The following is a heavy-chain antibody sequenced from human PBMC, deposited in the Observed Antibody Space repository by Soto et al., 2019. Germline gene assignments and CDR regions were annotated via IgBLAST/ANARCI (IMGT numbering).Heavy chain of an antibody. Sequence: QLQLQESGSGLVKPSQTLSLTCGVSGGSINSGDYAWSWIRQPPGKGLEWMGYIYHSGSTYYNPSLKSRVTILVDRSKNQFSLKLSSVTAADTAVYCCAGIRIAAAGGGLDVWGQGTTVTVSS. CDR2: IYHSGST. J-gene: IGHJ6*02. CDR1: GGSINSGDYA. CDR3: AGIRIAAAGGGLDV. D-gene: IGHD6-13*01. V-gene: IGHV4-30-2*01.